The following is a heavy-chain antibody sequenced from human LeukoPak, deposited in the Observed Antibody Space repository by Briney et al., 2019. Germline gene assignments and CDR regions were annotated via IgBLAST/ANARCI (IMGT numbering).Heavy chain of an antibody. D-gene: IGHD3-9*01. CDR3: ARDQRYFDWLFPGSYFDY. V-gene: IGHV3-30-3*01. CDR1: GFTFSSYA. CDR2: ISYDGSNK. Sequence: GGSLRLSCAASGFTFSSYAMHWVRQAPGKGLEWVAVISYDGSNKYYADSVKGRFTISRDNSKNTLYLQMNSLRAEDTAVYYCARDQRYFDWLFPGSYFDYWGQGTLVTVSS. J-gene: IGHJ4*02.